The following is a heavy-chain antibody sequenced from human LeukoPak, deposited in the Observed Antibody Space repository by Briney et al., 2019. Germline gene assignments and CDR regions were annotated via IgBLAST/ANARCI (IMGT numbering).Heavy chain of an antibody. CDR1: GFTFSSYY. J-gene: IGHJ4*02. Sequence: AGGSLRLSCAASGFTFSSYYMTWVRQAPGKGLEWVATIKDDGSEDYYLDSVKGRFTISRDNAKSSMWLQMSSLRAEDTAVYYCARDQTPFYWGQGSLVTVSS. CDR3: ARDQTPFY. D-gene: IGHD2-15*01. V-gene: IGHV3-7*01. CDR2: IKDDGSED.